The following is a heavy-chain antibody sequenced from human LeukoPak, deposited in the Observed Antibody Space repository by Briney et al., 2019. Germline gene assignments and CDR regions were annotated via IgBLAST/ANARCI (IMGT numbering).Heavy chain of an antibody. Sequence: PGGSLRLSCAASGFTFSSYGMRWVRQAPGKGLEWVAVISYDGSNKYYADSVKGRFTISRDDSKNTLDLQMNSLRAEDTAVYYCSWYLFDYWGQGTLVTVSS. CDR1: GFTFSSYG. V-gene: IGHV3-30*03. CDR3: SWYLFDY. CDR2: ISYDGSNK. J-gene: IGHJ4*02. D-gene: IGHD6-13*01.